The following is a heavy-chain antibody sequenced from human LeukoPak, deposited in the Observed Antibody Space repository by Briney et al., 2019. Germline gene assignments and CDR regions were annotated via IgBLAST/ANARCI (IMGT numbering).Heavy chain of an antibody. Sequence: SETLSLTCTVSGGSISSYYWSWIRQPPGKGLEWIGYIYYSGSTNYNPSLESRVTISVDTSKNQFSLKLSSVTAADTAVYYCARLGGSGSYLPYYYYYYGMDVWGQGTTVTVSS. CDR1: GGSISSYY. J-gene: IGHJ6*02. CDR3: ARLGGSGSYLPYYYYYYGMDV. CDR2: IYYSGST. D-gene: IGHD3-10*01. V-gene: IGHV4-59*08.